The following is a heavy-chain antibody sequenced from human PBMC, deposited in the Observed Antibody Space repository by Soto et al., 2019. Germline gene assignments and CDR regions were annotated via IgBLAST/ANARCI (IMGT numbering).Heavy chain of an antibody. Sequence: PSETLSLTCTVSGGSISSGDYYWSWIRQPPGKGLEWIGYIYYSGSSYYDPSLKSRVTISIDTSKNQFSLKLSSVTAADTAVYYFERPIHAPWFDPWCQAILVTVS. V-gene: IGHV4-30-4*01. CDR1: GGSISSGDYY. CDR2: IYYSGSS. J-gene: IGHJ5*02. CDR3: ERPIHAPWFDP.